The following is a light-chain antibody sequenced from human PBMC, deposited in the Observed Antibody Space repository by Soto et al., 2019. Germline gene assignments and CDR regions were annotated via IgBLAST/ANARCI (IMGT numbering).Light chain of an antibody. V-gene: IGKV3-20*01. CDR1: QSVGSSY. CDR2: GVS. Sequence: EIVLTQSPGTLSLSPGERATLSCRASQSVGSSYLAWYQQKPGQAPRLLIYGVSRRATGIPDRFSGSGSGTDFTLTITRLEPEDFAVYYCQQYNNWPFTFGPGTKVDIK. J-gene: IGKJ3*01. CDR3: QQYNNWPFT.